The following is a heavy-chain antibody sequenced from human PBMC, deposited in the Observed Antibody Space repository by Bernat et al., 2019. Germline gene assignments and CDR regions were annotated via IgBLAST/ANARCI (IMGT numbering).Heavy chain of an antibody. J-gene: IGHJ6*03. CDR3: ARGRSKAYYYYYYMDV. CDR2: INHSGST. Sequence: QVQLQQWGAGLLKPSETLSLTCAVYGGSFSGYYWSWIPQPPGKGLEWIGEINHSGSTNYNPSLKSRVTISVDTSKNQFSLKLSSVTAADTAVYYCARGRSKAYYYYYYMDVWGKGTTVTVSS. CDR1: GGSFSGYY. V-gene: IGHV4-34*01.